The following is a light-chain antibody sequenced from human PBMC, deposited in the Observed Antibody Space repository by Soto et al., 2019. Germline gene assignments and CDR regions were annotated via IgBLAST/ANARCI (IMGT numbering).Light chain of an antibody. CDR2: GNS. CDR3: RSYDSSLSGWV. J-gene: IGLJ3*02. CDR1: SSNIGAGYD. V-gene: IGLV1-40*01. Sequence: QSVLTQPPSVSGAPGQRVTISCTGSSSNIGAGYDVRWYQQLPGTAPKLLIYGNSNRPSGVPDRFSGSKSGTSASLAIAGRQAEDEADYYCRSYDSSLSGWVFGGGTKLTVL.